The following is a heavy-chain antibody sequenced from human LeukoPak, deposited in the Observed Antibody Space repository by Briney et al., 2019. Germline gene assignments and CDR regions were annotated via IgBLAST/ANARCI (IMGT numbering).Heavy chain of an antibody. J-gene: IGHJ6*03. CDR1: GYTFTSYD. CDR2: MNPNSGNT. CDR3: ARVLVYYYYMDV. Sequence: ASVKVSCKASGYTFTSYDINWVRQATGQGLEWMGWMNPNSGNTGYAQKFQGRVTITRNTSISTAYMELSSLRSEDTAVYYCARVLVYYYYMDVWGKGTTVTVSS. D-gene: IGHD6-6*01. V-gene: IGHV1-8*03.